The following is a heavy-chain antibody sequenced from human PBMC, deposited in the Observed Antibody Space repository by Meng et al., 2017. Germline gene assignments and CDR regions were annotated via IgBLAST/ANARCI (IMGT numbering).Heavy chain of an antibody. J-gene: IGHJ4*02. Sequence: SGPTLVKPTQTLPLPCPFSGFSLSTSGMRVSWIRQPPGKALEWLARIDWDDDKFYSTSLKTRLTISKDTSKNQVVLTMTNMDPVDTATYYCARLTTEDYFDYWGQGTLVTVSS. CDR2: IDWDDDK. V-gene: IGHV2-70*04. CDR3: ARLTTEDYFDY. D-gene: IGHD4-17*01. CDR1: GFSLSTSGMR.